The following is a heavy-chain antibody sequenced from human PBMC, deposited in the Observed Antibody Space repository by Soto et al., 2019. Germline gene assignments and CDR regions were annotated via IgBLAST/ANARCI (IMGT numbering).Heavy chain of an antibody. V-gene: IGHV3-30-3*01. CDR2: ISFDGNII. CDR3: ARTFDTITYYFDY. CDR1: EFSFSSYA. Sequence: GGSLRLSCAASEFSFSSYAMHWIRQAPGKGLEWVAVISFDGNIIHYADSVKGRFIISRDNSKNTLYLQMLSLSGEDTAVYYCARTFDTITYYFDYWGQGTLVTVSS. D-gene: IGHD3-9*01. J-gene: IGHJ4*02.